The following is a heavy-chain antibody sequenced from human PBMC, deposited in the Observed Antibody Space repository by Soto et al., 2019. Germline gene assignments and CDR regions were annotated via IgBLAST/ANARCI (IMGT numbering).Heavy chain of an antibody. Sequence: ASVKVSCKASGCIFTSFGMSWVRQAPGRGLEWMGWISAYDDETNYAQKFQGRVTMTTDTSTTTAYMDLRSLRSDDKAVYYCARRTRWNAGGYYQYEMEVWGQGTPVTVAS. J-gene: IGHJ6*01. V-gene: IGHV1-18*01. CDR1: GCIFTSFG. CDR2: ISAYDDET. CDR3: ARRTRWNAGGYYQYEMEV. D-gene: IGHD1-1*01.